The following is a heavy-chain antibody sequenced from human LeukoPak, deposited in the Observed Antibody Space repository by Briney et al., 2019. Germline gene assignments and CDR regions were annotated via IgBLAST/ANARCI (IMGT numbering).Heavy chain of an antibody. Sequence: PGGSLRLSCAASGFTFSSYAMSWVRQAPGKGLEWVSAISGSGGSTYYADSVKGRFTISRDNSKNTLYLQMNSLRAEDTAVYYCAKRIHREEYYYYMDVWGKGTTVTVSS. J-gene: IGHJ6*03. CDR3: AKRIHREEYYYYMDV. D-gene: IGHD1-14*01. V-gene: IGHV3-23*01. CDR1: GFTFSSYA. CDR2: ISGSGGST.